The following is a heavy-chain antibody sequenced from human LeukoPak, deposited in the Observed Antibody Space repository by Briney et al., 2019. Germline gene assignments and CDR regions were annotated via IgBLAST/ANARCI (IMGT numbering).Heavy chain of an antibody. CDR2: INSDGSST. D-gene: IGHD6-6*01. J-gene: IGHJ5*02. Sequence: GGSLRLSCAASGFTFSSYWMHGVRQAPGKGLVWVSHINSDGSSTNYADSVKGRFTISRDNAKNTLYLQMNSLRAEDTAVYYCARTGIAARPTVWFDPWGQGTLVTVSS. CDR3: ARTGIAARPTVWFDP. V-gene: IGHV3-74*01. CDR1: GFTFSSYW.